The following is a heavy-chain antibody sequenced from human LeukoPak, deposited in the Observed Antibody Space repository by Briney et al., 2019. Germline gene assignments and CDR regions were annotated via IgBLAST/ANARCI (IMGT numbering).Heavy chain of an antibody. Sequence: SETLSLTCTVSGGSISSYYWSWIRQPAGKGLEWIGRIYTSGSTNYNPSLKSRVTVSVDTSKNQFSLKLSSVTAADTAVYYCVLTLGPERWYAFDIWGQGTMVTVSS. CDR2: IYTSGST. V-gene: IGHV4-4*07. D-gene: IGHD2-15*01. J-gene: IGHJ3*02. CDR3: VLTLGPERWYAFDI. CDR1: GGSISSYY.